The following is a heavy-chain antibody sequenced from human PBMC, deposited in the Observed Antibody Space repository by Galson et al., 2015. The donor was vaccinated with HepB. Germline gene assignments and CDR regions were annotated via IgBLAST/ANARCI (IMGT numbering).Heavy chain of an antibody. J-gene: IGHJ6*02. CDR2: INPNSGGT. CDR3: ARSPGDVVVVAANYGMDV. D-gene: IGHD2-15*01. V-gene: IGHV1-2*04. CDR1: GYTSTGYY. Sequence: SVKVSCKASGYTSTGYYMHWVRQAPGQGLEWMGWINPNSGGTNYAQKFQGWVTMTRDTSISTAYMELSRLRSDDTAVYYCARSPGDVVVVAANYGMDVWGQGTTVTVSS.